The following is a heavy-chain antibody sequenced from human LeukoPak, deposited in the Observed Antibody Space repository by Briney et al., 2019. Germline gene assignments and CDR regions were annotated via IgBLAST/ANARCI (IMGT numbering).Heavy chain of an antibody. V-gene: IGHV3-21*01. Sequence: GGSLRLSCAASGFTFSDFSMIWVSQAPGQGLEWVSFISSSRTYINYADSVKGRFTIYRDNANNSLYLQMNSLRDEDTAVYYCAGAREYCSGRTCYHYYGMDVWGQGTTVTVSS. CDR2: ISSSRTYI. D-gene: IGHD2-15*01. J-gene: IGHJ6*02. CDR1: GFTFSDFS. CDR3: AGAREYCSGRTCYHYYGMDV.